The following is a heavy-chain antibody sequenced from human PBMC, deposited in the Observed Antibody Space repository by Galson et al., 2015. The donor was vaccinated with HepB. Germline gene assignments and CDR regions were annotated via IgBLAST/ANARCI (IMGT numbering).Heavy chain of an antibody. D-gene: IGHD5-24*01. V-gene: IGHV3-30-3*01. J-gene: IGHJ4*02. Sequence: SLRLSCAASGFAFNIYTMHWVRQAPGKGLDWVAVISYDGYYKFYADSVQGRFSISRDNSKNTLYLEMTTLRPDDTALYYCASPKAGLPPDGHFFDTWGQGTLVTVSS. CDR2: ISYDGYYK. CDR1: GFAFNIYT. CDR3: ASPKAGLPPDGHFFDT.